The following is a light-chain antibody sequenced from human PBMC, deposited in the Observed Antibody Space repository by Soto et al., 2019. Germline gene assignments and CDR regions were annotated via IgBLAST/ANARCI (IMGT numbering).Light chain of an antibody. CDR3: QQYDSYWWT. V-gene: IGKV1-5*01. Sequence: DIQMTQSPSSLSASVGDRVTITCRASQSVSSRLDSYQQKPGKAPKLLIYDAYSLERGVSSKFSGSGSGTEFTLTISSLQPDDFATYYCQQYDSYWWTFGQGTKV. J-gene: IGKJ1*01. CDR2: DAY. CDR1: QSVSSR.